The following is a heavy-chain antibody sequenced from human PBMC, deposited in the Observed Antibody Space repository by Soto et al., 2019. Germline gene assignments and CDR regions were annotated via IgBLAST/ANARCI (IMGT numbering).Heavy chain of an antibody. CDR3: AKGGRQWLVTSGFNY. D-gene: IGHD6-19*01. CDR2: VSHDGRNT. J-gene: IGHJ4*02. Sequence: VQLVESGGGVVQPGRSLRLSCAASGFTFSDYAMHWVRQAPGKGLEWVAVVSHDGRNTHYADSVKGRFTISRDSSKNTVSREMTSRRAEYTAVYYCAKGGRQWLVTSGFNYWGQGALVTVSS. V-gene: IGHV3-30*18. CDR1: GFTFSDYA.